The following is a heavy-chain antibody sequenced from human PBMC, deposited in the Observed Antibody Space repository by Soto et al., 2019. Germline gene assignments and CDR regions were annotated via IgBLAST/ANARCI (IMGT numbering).Heavy chain of an antibody. D-gene: IGHD2-8*01. CDR3: ARTSCFGGCYNAYYYYYGMDV. Sequence: GESLKISCKGSGYSFTSYWIGWVRQMPGKGLEWMGIIYPGDSDTRYSPSFQGQVTISADKSISTAYLQWSSLKASDTAMYYCARTSCFGGCYNAYYYYYGMDVWGQGTTVTVS. CDR1: GYSFTSYW. V-gene: IGHV5-51*01. J-gene: IGHJ6*02. CDR2: IYPGDSDT.